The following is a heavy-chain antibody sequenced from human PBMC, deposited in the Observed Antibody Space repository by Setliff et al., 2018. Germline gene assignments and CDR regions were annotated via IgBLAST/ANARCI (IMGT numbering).Heavy chain of an antibody. Sequence: PGGSLRLPCAASGFAFSTYAVRWVRQAPGKGLEWVSIFYDSRGDTYYADSVKGRFTVSKDNSKNTMYLQMNSLRDEDTAIYFCAKCTSWDSHYPYFDYWGQGALVTVSS. CDR2: FYDSRGDT. CDR1: GFAFSTYA. J-gene: IGHJ4*02. D-gene: IGHD4-4*01. CDR3: AKCTSWDSHYPYFDY. V-gene: IGHV3-23*03.